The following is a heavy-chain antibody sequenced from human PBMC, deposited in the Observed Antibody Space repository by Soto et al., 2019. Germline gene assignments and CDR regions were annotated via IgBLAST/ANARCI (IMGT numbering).Heavy chain of an antibody. Sequence: TSETLSLTCAVYGGSFSGYYWSWIRQPPGKGLEWIGEINHSGSTNYNPSLKSRVTISVDTSKNQFSLKLSSVTAADTAVYYCARVEWGGVATCYYYYMDVWGKGTTVTVSS. V-gene: IGHV4-34*01. CDR2: INHSGST. J-gene: IGHJ6*03. CDR1: GGSFSGYY. CDR3: ARVEWGGVATCYYYYMDV. D-gene: IGHD3-3*01.